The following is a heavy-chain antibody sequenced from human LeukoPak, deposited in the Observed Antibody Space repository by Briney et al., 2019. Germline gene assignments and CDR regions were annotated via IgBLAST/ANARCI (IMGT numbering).Heavy chain of an antibody. V-gene: IGHV5-51*01. J-gene: IGHJ5*02. CDR1: GYSFTSYW. CDR3: ARTPRNDLSGDQAWFDP. Sequence: GESLKISCKGSGYSFTSYWIGWVRQMPGKGLEWMGIIYPGDSDTRYSPSFQGQVTISADKSISTAYLQWSSLKASDTAMYYCARTPRNDLSGDQAWFDPWGQGTLVTVSS. D-gene: IGHD4-17*01. CDR2: IYPGDSDT.